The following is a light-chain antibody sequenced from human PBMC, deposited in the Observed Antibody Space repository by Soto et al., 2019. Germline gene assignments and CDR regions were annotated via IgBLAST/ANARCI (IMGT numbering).Light chain of an antibody. Sequence: EIVMTQSPATLSVSPGGRATLSCRASQSVSSYLAWYQQRRGQPPRLLIYRASTRATGIPDRFSGSGSGTEFSPTISSLQSEDFAVYYCQQYNSWPPKYTFGQGTKLEI. J-gene: IGKJ2*01. CDR1: QSVSSY. V-gene: IGKV3-15*01. CDR2: RAS. CDR3: QQYNSWPPKYT.